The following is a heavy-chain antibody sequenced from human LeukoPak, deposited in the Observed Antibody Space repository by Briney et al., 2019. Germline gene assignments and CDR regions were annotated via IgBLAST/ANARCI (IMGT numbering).Heavy chain of an antibody. CDR3: ASGRHHRAHHVMDV. J-gene: IGHJ6*02. Sequence: ASVKVSCKASGYTFTSYYMHWVRQAPGQGLEWMEIINPSGGSTSYAQKFQGRVTITADKSTSTAYMELSSLRSEDTAVYYCASGRHHRAHHVMDVRGQGTTPTV. CDR2: INPSGGST. D-gene: IGHD1-14*01. V-gene: IGHV1-46*01. CDR1: GYTFTSYY.